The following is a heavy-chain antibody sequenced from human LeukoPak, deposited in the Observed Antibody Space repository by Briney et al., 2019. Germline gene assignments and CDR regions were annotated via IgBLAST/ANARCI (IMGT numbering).Heavy chain of an antibody. D-gene: IGHD6-19*01. CDR3: AREVPAVNWFDP. CDR2: IYYSGTT. J-gene: IGHJ5*02. Sequence: SETLSLTCTVSGGSISSHYWSWIRQPPGKGLEWIGYIYYSGTTNYNPSLKSRVTISVDTSKNQFSLKLSSVTAADTAVYYCAREVPAVNWFDPWGQGTLVTVSS. V-gene: IGHV4-59*11. CDR1: GGSISSHY.